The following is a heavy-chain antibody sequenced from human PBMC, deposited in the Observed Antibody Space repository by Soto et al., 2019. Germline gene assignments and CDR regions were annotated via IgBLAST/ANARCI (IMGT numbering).Heavy chain of an antibody. D-gene: IGHD3-10*01. CDR2: IKPDGSDQ. V-gene: IGHV3-7*01. J-gene: IGHJ4*02. CDR1: GFTFSSLW. CDR3: TRAGGSYYFDF. Sequence: EVQLVESGGGLVLPGGSLRLSCAASGFTFSSLWMSWVRQATGQGLEWVANIKPDGSDQYYVDSVKGRFTISRDNARNSLYLEMSSLRGDDTAVYYCTRAGGSYYFDFWGQGTLVTVSA.